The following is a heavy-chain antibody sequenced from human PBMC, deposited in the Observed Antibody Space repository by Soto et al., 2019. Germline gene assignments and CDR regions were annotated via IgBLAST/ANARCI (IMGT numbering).Heavy chain of an antibody. J-gene: IGHJ5*02. V-gene: IGHV4-59*01. CDR2: IYYSGST. CDR3: ARVPAVASTFPSLWFDP. D-gene: IGHD6-19*01. Sequence: SETLSLTCTVSGNSISSYYWSWIRHPPGKGLEWIGYIYYSGSTNYNPSLKSRVTISVDTSKNQFSLKLSSVTAADTAVYYCARVPAVASTFPSLWFDPWGQGTLVTVSS. CDR1: GNSISSYY.